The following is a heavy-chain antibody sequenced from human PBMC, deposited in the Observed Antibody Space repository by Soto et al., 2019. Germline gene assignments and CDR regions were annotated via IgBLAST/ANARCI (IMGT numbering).Heavy chain of an antibody. J-gene: IGHJ4*02. CDR1: GGSISSFY. D-gene: IGHD1-26*01. Sequence: PSETLSLTCTVSGGSISSFYWSWIRQPPGKGLEWIGFISYSGSTSYNPSLNSRVTISVDTSKNHFSLKLTSVTAADTALYYCGRYSGTYYVYWGQGTLVTVSS. CDR2: ISYSGST. CDR3: GRYSGTYYVY. V-gene: IGHV4-59*01.